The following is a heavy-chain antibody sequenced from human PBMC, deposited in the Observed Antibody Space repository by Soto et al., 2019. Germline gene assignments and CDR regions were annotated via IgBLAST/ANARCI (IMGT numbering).Heavy chain of an antibody. V-gene: IGHV4-39*01. J-gene: IGHJ5*02. CDR3: ARLKVRYNWNYGWFDP. CDR2: IYYSGST. CDR1: GGSISSSSYY. Sequence: QLQLQESGPGLVKPSETLSLTCTVSGGSISSSSYYWGWIRQPPGKGLEWIGSIYYSGSTYYNPSLKSRVTMSVDTSKNQFSLKLSSVTAADTAVYYCARLKVRYNWNYGWFDPWGQGTLVTVSS. D-gene: IGHD1-7*01.